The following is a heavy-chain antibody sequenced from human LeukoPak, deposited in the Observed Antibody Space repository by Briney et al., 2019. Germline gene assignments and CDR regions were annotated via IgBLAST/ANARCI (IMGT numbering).Heavy chain of an antibody. CDR2: IYVTGT. V-gene: IGHV4-59*08. D-gene: IGHD3-16*02. J-gene: IGHJ6*03. CDR1: GGSIGTYY. Sequence: TSETLSLTCTVSGGSIGTYYWSWIRQSPGKGLEWIGYIYVTGTRYNPYLQSRVTISVDRSRNQFFLKMSSVTAADTAVYYCARHIGGGIEDMDVWGKGTKVIVSS. CDR3: ARHIGGGIEDMDV.